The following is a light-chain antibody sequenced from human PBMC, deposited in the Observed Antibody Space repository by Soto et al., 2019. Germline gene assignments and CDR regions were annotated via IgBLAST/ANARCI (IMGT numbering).Light chain of an antibody. V-gene: IGKV3-15*01. Sequence: EIVMTQSPATLSVSPGERATLSCRASQSVSSNLAWYQQKPGQAPRLLIYGASTRATGIPARFSGSGSGTEFTLTISSLQSADFAVYSCQQYNNWPLTFGGGTKVEIK. CDR3: QQYNNWPLT. J-gene: IGKJ4*01. CDR1: QSVSSN. CDR2: GAS.